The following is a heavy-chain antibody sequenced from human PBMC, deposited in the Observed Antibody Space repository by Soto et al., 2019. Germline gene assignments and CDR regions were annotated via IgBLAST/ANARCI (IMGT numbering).Heavy chain of an antibody. CDR2: INSDGSST. Sequence: PGGSLRLSCAASGFTFSSYWMHWVRQAPGKGLVWVSRINSDGSSTSYADSVKGRFTISRDNAKNTLYPQMNSLRAEDTAVYYCARDVYSSSWYFDYWGQGTLVTVSS. CDR3: ARDVYSSSWYFDY. V-gene: IGHV3-74*01. CDR1: GFTFSSYW. D-gene: IGHD6-13*01. J-gene: IGHJ4*02.